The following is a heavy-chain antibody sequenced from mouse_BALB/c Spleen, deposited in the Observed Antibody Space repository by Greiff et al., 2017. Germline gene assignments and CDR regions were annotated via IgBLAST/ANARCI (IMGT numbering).Heavy chain of an antibody. Sequence: EVQLQESGPGLVKPSQSLSLTCSVTGYSFTSGYYWNWIRQSPGNKLEGMGYISYDGSNNYNPTLKNRISITRDTSKNQFFLKLNSVTTEDTATYYCASEITADGASYWGQGTTLTVSS. V-gene: IGHV3-6*02. CDR2: ISYDGSN. CDR3: ASEITADGASY. CDR1: GYSFTSGYY. J-gene: IGHJ2*01. D-gene: IGHD2-4*01.